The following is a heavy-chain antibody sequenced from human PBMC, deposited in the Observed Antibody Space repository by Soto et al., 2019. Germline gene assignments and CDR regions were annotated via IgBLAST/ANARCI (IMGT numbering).Heavy chain of an antibody. J-gene: IGHJ4*02. D-gene: IGHD5-18*01. CDR2: IIPIFGTA. V-gene: IGHV1-69*13. CDR3: ARGKRIQLWLGEYYFDY. CDR1: GGPFSSYA. Sequence: SVKVSCKASGGPFSSYAISWVRQAPGQGLEWMGGIIPIFGTANYAQKFQGRVTITADESTSTAYMELSSLRSEDTAVYYCARGKRIQLWLGEYYFDYWGQGTLVTVSS.